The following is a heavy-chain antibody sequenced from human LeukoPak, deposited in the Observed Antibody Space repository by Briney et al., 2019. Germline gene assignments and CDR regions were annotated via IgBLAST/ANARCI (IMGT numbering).Heavy chain of an antibody. J-gene: IGHJ4*02. Sequence: GGSLRLSCAASGLTFNSYAMSWVRQAPGKGLECVSGISGSGGSTYYADSVKGRFTISRDNSKTTLYLQMNSLRAEDTAVYYCAKRPVVGDYYFDYWGQGTLVTVSS. CDR1: GLTFNSYA. V-gene: IGHV3-23*01. D-gene: IGHD6-19*01. CDR3: AKRPVVGDYYFDY. CDR2: ISGSGGST.